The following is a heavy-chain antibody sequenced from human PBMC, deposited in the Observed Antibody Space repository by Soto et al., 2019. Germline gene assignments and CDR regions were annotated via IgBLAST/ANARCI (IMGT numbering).Heavy chain of an antibody. J-gene: IGHJ4*02. V-gene: IGHV3-33*01. Sequence: QVQLVESGGGVVQPGKSVRLSCAASGFSFSSFGMHWVRQAPGKGLEWVAVIWDDGGDNYYADSVKGRFTISSDNSKNAVYLQMNSLRVEDTAVYYCARVGYYDSSGDYWCQGTLVTVSS. CDR3: ARVGYYDSSGDY. CDR2: IWDDGGDN. CDR1: GFSFSSFG. D-gene: IGHD3-22*01.